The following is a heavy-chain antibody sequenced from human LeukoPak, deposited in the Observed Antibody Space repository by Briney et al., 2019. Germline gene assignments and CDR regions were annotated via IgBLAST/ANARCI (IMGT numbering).Heavy chain of an antibody. Sequence: GGSLRLSCAASGFTFSNAWMSWVRQAPGKGLEWVGRIKSKTDDGTTDYAAPVKGRFTISRDDSKNTLYLQMNSLKTEDTAVYYCTTSPTYYYDSSGYYDFDYWGQGTLVTVSS. D-gene: IGHD3-22*01. CDR3: TTSPTYYYDSSGYYDFDY. V-gene: IGHV3-15*01. CDR2: IKSKTDDGTT. CDR1: GFTFSNAW. J-gene: IGHJ4*02.